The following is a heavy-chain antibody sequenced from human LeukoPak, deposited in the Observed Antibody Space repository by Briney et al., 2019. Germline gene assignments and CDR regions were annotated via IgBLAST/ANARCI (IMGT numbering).Heavy chain of an antibody. D-gene: IGHD3-22*01. Sequence: SETLSLTCTVSGDSIGSHYWSWIRQPPGKGLEWIGYIFYVGSTNYNPSLKSRVTTSVDTSKNQFSLKLNSVTAADTAAYYCARDYYDSRGEAFDIWGQGTMVTVSS. CDR1: GDSIGSHY. J-gene: IGHJ3*02. CDR3: ARDYYDSRGEAFDI. V-gene: IGHV4-59*11. CDR2: IFYVGST.